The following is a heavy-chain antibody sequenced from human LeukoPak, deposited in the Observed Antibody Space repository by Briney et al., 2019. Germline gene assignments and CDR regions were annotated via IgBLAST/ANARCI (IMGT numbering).Heavy chain of an antibody. CDR1: GFTFSSYA. CDR3: AKFFRYRIAASDYFDY. Sequence: GGSLRLSCAASGFTFSSYAMSWVRQAPGKGLEWVSAISGSGGSTYYADSVKGRFTISRDNSKNTLYLQMNSLRAEDTAVYYCAKFFRYRIAASDYFDYWGQGTLVTVSS. J-gene: IGHJ4*02. D-gene: IGHD6-6*01. CDR2: ISGSGGST. V-gene: IGHV3-23*01.